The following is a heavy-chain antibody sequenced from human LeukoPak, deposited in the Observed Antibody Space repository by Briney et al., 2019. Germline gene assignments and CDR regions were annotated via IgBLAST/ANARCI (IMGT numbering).Heavy chain of an antibody. CDR1: GVSLSGYL. CDR2: INHSGST. V-gene: IGHV4-34*01. Sequence: SETLPHLCAVYGVSLSGYLWSWTRQPPGKGLEWIGEINHSGSTNYNPSLKSRVTISVDTSKNQFSLKLSSVTAADTAVYYCARRGGLNRGYRYFHLWGRGPLLTVSS. D-gene: IGHD6-25*01. J-gene: IGHJ2*01. CDR3: ARRGGLNRGYRYFHL.